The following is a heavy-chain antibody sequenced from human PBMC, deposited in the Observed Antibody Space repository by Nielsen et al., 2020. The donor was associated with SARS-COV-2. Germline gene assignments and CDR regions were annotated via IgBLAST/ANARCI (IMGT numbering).Heavy chain of an antibody. D-gene: IGHD7-27*01. CDR3: ARSLTLIGGYYGMDV. CDR1: GFTFSGYG. CDR2: IWYDGSNK. J-gene: IGHJ6*02. Sequence: GESLKISCAASGFTFSGYGMHWVRQAPGKGLEWVAVIWYDGSNKYHADSVKGRFTISRDNSKNTLYLQMNSLRAEDTAVYYCARSLTLIGGYYGMDVWGQGTTVTVSS. V-gene: IGHV3-33*01.